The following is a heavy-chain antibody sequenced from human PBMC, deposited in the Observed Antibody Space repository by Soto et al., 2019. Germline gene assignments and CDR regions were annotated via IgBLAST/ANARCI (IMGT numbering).Heavy chain of an antibody. CDR1: GFIFSSYW. D-gene: IGHD5-12*01. CDR2: INSDGSST. J-gene: IGHJ4*02. Sequence: GGSLRLSCAASGFIFSSYWMHWVRQAPGKGLVWVSRINSDGSSTRYADSVKGRFTTSRVNAKNTLYLQMNSLRAEDTAVYFCAKGYSGYDSAYWGQGTLVTVSS. CDR3: AKGYSGYDSAY. V-gene: IGHV3-74*01.